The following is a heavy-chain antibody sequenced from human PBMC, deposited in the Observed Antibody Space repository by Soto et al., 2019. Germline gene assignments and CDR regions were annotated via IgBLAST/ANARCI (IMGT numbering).Heavy chain of an antibody. V-gene: IGHV4-34*01. CDR3: ARHLSYGGNYYFDY. CDR1: GGSFSGYY. CDR2: INHSGST. J-gene: IGHJ4*02. Sequence: SETLSLTCAVYGGSFSGYYWSWIRQPPGKGLEWIGEINHSGSTNYNPSLKSRVTISVDTSKNQFSLKLSSVTAADTAVYYCARHLSYGGNYYFDYWGQGTLVTVSS. D-gene: IGHD4-17*01.